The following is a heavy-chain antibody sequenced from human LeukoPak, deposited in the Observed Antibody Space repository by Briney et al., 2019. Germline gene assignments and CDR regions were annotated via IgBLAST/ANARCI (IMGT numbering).Heavy chain of an antibody. Sequence: GGSLRLSCAASGFTFSSSAMSWVRQAPGKGLEWVSAISGSGGSTYYADSVKGRFTISRDNSKNTLYLQMNSLRAEDTAVYYCANGGFGELLGMDVWGQGTTVTVSS. D-gene: IGHD3-10*01. J-gene: IGHJ6*02. CDR1: GFTFSSSA. CDR3: ANGGFGELLGMDV. V-gene: IGHV3-23*01. CDR2: ISGSGGST.